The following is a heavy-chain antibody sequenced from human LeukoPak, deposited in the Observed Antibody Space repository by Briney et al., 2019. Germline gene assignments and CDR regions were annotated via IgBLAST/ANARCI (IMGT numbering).Heavy chain of an antibody. D-gene: IGHD3-10*01. CDR2: INHSGST. Sequence: SETLSLTCTVSGGSISSGGYYWSWIRQHPGRGLEWIGEINHSGSTNYNPSLKSRVTISVDTSKNQFSLKLSSVTAADTAVYYCARSHLGSAKPFDPWGQGTLVTVSS. J-gene: IGHJ5*02. V-gene: IGHV4-39*07. CDR1: GGSISSGGYY. CDR3: ARSHLGSAKPFDP.